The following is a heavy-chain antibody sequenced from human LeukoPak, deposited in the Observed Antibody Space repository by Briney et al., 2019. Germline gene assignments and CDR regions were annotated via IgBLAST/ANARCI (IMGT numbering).Heavy chain of an antibody. CDR2: IYSGGST. V-gene: IGHV3-66*01. CDR3: ARKTSGYGDFDY. D-gene: IGHD3-22*01. Sequence: GGSLRLSCAASGFTVSSNYMSWVRQAPGKGLEWVSVIYSGGSTYYADSVKGRFTISRDNSKNTLYLQMNSLRAEDTAVYYCARKTSGYGDFDYWGQGTLDTVSS. J-gene: IGHJ4*02. CDR1: GFTVSSNY.